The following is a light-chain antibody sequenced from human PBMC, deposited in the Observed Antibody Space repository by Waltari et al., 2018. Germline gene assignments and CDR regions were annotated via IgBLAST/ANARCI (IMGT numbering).Light chain of an antibody. CDR3: CSRDTSGKHYV. Sequence: SSELTQEPAVSVALGQTVRITCQGDSLRSYYASWYQQKPGQAPIFVIYDKANRPSGIPDRCSGSRSGDPASLTITGAQAEDEADYYCCSRDTSGKHYVFGAGTKVTVL. J-gene: IGLJ1*01. V-gene: IGLV3-19*01. CDR2: DKA. CDR1: SLRSYY.